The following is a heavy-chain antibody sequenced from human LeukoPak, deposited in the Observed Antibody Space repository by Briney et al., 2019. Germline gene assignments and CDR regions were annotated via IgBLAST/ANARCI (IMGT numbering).Heavy chain of an antibody. Sequence: GGSLRLSCAASGFTFSSYGMHWVRQAPGKGLEWVAFIRYDGSDKYYADSVKGRFTISRDNSKNTLYLQMSSLRAEDTAVYYCAKDSGYSDYYMDVWGKGTTFIVSS. CDR1: GFTFSSYG. CDR3: AKDSGYSDYYMDV. CDR2: IRYDGSDK. D-gene: IGHD5-18*01. J-gene: IGHJ6*03. V-gene: IGHV3-30*02.